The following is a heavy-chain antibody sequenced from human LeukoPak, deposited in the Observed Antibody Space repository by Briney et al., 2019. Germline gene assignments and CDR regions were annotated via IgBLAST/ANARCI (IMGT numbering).Heavy chain of an antibody. J-gene: IGHJ4*02. D-gene: IGHD5-12*01. Sequence: ASVKVSCKASGYTFTSYGISWVRQAPGQGLEWMGWISAYNGNTNYAQKLQGRVTMTTDTSTSTAYMELRSLRSDDTAVYYCARGGHRTEDYGMATIANYWGQGTLVTVSS. CDR3: ARGGHRTEDYGMATIANY. CDR1: GYTFTSYG. CDR2: ISAYNGNT. V-gene: IGHV1-18*01.